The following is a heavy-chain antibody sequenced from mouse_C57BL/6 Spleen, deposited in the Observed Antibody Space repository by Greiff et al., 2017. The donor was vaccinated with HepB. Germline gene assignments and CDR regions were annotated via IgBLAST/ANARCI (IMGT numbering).Heavy chain of an antibody. Sequence: DVQLQESGAELVRPGASVKLSCTASGFNIKDYYMHWVKQRPEQGLEWIGRIDPEDGDTEYAPKFQGKATMTADTSSNTAYLQLSSLTSEDTAVYYCTTLGNDGYYGYAMDYWGQGTSVTVSS. D-gene: IGHD2-3*01. CDR1: GFNIKDYY. CDR3: TTLGNDGYYGYAMDY. J-gene: IGHJ4*01. CDR2: IDPEDGDT. V-gene: IGHV14-1*01.